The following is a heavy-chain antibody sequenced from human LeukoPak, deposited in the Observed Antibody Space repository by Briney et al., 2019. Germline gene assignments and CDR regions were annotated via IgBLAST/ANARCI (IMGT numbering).Heavy chain of an antibody. CDR1: GFTFSSYG. CDR2: IWYDGSNK. V-gene: IGHV3-33*06. Sequence: SGGSLRLSCAASGFTFSSYGMHWVRQAPGKGLEWVAVIWYDGSNKYYAGSVKGRFTISRDNSKNTLYLQMNSLRAEDTAVYYCAKSPSPSYCSGGSCYSRNYYYYYYMDVWGKGTTVTVSS. J-gene: IGHJ6*03. D-gene: IGHD2-15*01. CDR3: AKSPSPSYCSGGSCYSRNYYYYYYMDV.